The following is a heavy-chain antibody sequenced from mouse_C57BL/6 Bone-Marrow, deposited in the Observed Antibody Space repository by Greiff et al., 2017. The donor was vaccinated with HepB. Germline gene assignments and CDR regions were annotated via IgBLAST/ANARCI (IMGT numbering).Heavy chain of an antibody. J-gene: IGHJ4*01. Sequence: QVTLKESGPGILQSSQTLSLTCSFSGFSLSTSGMGVSWIRQPSGKGLEWLAHIYWDDDKRYNPSLKSRLTISKDTSRNQVFLKITSVDTADTATYYCARCDYYGSRYYYAMDYWGQGTSVTVSS. CDR1: GFSLSTSGMG. CDR2: IYWDDDK. CDR3: ARCDYYGSRYYYAMDY. D-gene: IGHD1-1*01. V-gene: IGHV8-12*01.